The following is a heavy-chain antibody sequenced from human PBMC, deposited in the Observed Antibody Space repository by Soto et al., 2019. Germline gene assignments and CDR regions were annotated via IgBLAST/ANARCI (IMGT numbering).Heavy chain of an antibody. Sequence: QMQLQESGPGLVKPLETLSLTCTVSGGSIKNYYWSWIRQAPGRGLEWIGEIYHSGNTNYNPSLKSRVTISLDTSKNQFSLMLNSVTAADTAVYYCARGEAYSNYQARWGQGTLVTVSS. CDR2: IYHSGNT. CDR3: ARGEAYSNYQAR. CDR1: GGSIKNYY. J-gene: IGHJ4*02. V-gene: IGHV4-59*12. D-gene: IGHD4-4*01.